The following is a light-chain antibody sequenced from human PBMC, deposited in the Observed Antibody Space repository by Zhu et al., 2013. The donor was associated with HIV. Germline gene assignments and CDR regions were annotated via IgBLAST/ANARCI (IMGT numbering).Light chain of an antibody. Sequence: DIVVTQSPLSLPVTPGEPASISCRSSQSLLHRNGYNYLDWYLQKPGQSPQLLIYLGSYQASGVPDRFSGGGSGTDFTLKISRVEAEDVGVYYCMQALQTPKTFGQGTKVEIK. CDR2: LGS. CDR3: MQALQTPKT. CDR1: QSLLHRNGYNY. V-gene: IGKV2-28*01. J-gene: IGKJ1*01.